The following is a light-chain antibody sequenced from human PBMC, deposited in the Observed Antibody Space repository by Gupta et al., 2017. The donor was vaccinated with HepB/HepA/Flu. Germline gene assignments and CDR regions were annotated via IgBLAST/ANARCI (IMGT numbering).Light chain of an antibody. J-gene: IGKJ4*01. CDR1: QSVSSY. V-gene: IGKV3-11*01. CDR3: QQRSNWPLT. CDR2: DAS. Sequence: EIVLTQSPATLSLSPRERATLSCRASQSVSSYLAWYQQKPGQAPRLLIYDASNRATGIPARFSGSGSGTDFTLTISSLEPEDFAVYYCQQRSNWPLTFGGGTXVEIK.